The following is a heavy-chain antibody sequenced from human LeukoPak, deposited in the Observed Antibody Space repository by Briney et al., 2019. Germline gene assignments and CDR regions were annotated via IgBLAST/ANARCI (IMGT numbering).Heavy chain of an antibody. CDR1: GYTFTSYD. D-gene: IGHD3-10*01. J-gene: IGHJ4*02. Sequence: ASVKVSCKASGYTFTSYDINWVRQATGQGLEWMGWMNPNSGNTGYAQKLQGRVTITRNTSISTAYMELSSLRSEDTAVYYCARDRGSGSYYAGHFDYWGQGTLVTVSS. CDR2: MNPNSGNT. V-gene: IGHV1-8*03. CDR3: ARDRGSGSYYAGHFDY.